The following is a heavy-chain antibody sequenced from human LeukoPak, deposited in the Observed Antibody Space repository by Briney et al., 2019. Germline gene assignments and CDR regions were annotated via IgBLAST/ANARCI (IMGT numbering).Heavy chain of an antibody. CDR1: GGSISSYY. CDR3: ARHFKGATTFYYFDY. J-gene: IGHJ4*02. Sequence: SETLSLTCTVSGGSISSYYWSWIRQPPGKGLEWIGYIYYSGSTNYNPSLKSRVTISVDTSKNQFSLKLSSVTAADTAVYYCARHFKGATTFYYFDYWGQGTLVTVSS. CDR2: IYYSGST. V-gene: IGHV4-59*08. D-gene: IGHD1-26*01.